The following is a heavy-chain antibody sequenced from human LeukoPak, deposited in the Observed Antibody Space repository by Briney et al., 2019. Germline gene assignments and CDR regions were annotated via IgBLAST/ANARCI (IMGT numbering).Heavy chain of an antibody. V-gene: IGHV3-21*01. J-gene: IGHJ4*02. CDR1: GFTFSSYS. Sequence: GGSLRLSCAASGFTFSSYSMNWVRQAPGKGLEWVSSISSSSSYIYYADSVKGRFTISRDNAKNSLYLQMNSLRAEDTAVYYCARDQAIAATGKGFDYWGQGTLVTVSS. CDR3: ARDQAIAATGKGFDY. D-gene: IGHD6-13*01. CDR2: ISSSSSYI.